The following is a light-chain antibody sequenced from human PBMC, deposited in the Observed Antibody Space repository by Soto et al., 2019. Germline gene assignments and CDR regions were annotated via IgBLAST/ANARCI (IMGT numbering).Light chain of an antibody. CDR3: LLFFRSTWM. CDR1: TGAVTGDYH. V-gene: IGLV7-43*01. Sequence: QTVVTQEPSLTVSPGGTVTLTCASSTGAVTGDYHPNWFQQKPGQAPRALIYNTRNRHSWTPARFSGSLLGDKAALTLSGVQPEDEADHYCLLFFRSTWMFVGGTKLTVL. CDR2: NTR. J-gene: IGLJ3*02.